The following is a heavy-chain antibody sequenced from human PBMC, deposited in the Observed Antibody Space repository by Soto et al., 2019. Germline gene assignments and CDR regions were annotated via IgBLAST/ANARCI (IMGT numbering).Heavy chain of an antibody. V-gene: IGHV1-69*13. D-gene: IGHD3-22*01. Sequence: WASVKVSCKASGGTFSSYAISWVRQAPGQGLEWMGGIIPIFGTANYAQKFQGRVTITADESTSTAYMELSSLRSEDTAVYYCARSPVVVITTTHLDYWGQGTLVTVSS. CDR1: GGTFSSYA. CDR2: IIPIFGTA. J-gene: IGHJ4*02. CDR3: ARSPVVVITTTHLDY.